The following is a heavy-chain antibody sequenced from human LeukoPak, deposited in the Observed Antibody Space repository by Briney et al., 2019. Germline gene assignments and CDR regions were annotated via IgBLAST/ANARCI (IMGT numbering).Heavy chain of an antibody. CDR1: GYTFTGDY. J-gene: IGHJ4*02. Sequence: GASVKVSCKGSGYTFTGDYMHWVRQAPGQGLEWMGWINTNSGGTNYAQKFQGWVTMTRDTSISTAYMELSRLRSDDTAVYYCAREATQVVPAAREDYFDYWGQGTLVTVSS. V-gene: IGHV1-2*04. CDR3: AREATQVVPAAREDYFDY. CDR2: INTNSGGT. D-gene: IGHD2-2*01.